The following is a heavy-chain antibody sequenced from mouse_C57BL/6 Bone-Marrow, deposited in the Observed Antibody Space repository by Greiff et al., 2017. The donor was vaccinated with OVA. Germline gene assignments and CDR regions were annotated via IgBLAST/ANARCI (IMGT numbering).Heavy chain of an antibody. CDR1: GYTFTDYY. J-gene: IGHJ3*01. CDR3: ASGVSYYGSCGSAY. CDR2: INPNNGST. V-gene: IGHV1-26*01. D-gene: IGHD1-1*01. Sequence: EVQLQQSGPELVKPGASVKISCKASGYTFTDYYMNWVKQSHGKSLEWIGDINPNNGSTSYNQKFKGKATLTVDKSSSTAYMELRSLTSEDSAVYFFASGVSYYGSCGSAYWGQGTLVTVSA.